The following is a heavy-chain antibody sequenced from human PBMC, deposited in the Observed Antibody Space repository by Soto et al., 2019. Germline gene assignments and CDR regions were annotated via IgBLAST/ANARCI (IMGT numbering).Heavy chain of an antibody. CDR2: INPDSGGT. J-gene: IGHJ4*02. CDR1: GYTFTAYN. Sequence: EASVKVSCKASGYTFTAYNIHWVRQAPGQGLEWMGWINPDSGGTDYAQKFQGRVTMTRDTSISTAYMELSRLTSEDTAVYYCAPATMTFDYWGQGALVTVSS. D-gene: IGHD2-2*01. CDR3: APATMTFDY. V-gene: IGHV1-2*02.